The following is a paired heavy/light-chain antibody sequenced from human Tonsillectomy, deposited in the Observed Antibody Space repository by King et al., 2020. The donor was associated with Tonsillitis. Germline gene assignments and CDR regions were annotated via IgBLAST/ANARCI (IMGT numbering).Heavy chain of an antibody. J-gene: IGHJ2*01. D-gene: IGHD3-22*01. V-gene: IGHV3-30-3*01. CDR1: GFIFNNYP. CDR3: ARVPFGNYYEGGYFDL. Sequence: QLVESGGGVVQPGRSLRLSCAASGFIFNNYPIHWVRQAPGKGLEWVAVMSYDGSNKYYADSVKGRFTISSDNSKNTLYLQMNSLRVEDTAVYYCARVPFGNYYEGGYFDLWGRGTLVTVSS. CDR2: MSYDGSNK.
Light chain of an antibody. J-gene: IGKJ3*01. CDR1: QDISNY. V-gene: IGKV1-33*01. CDR2: DVS. CDR3: QQYDNLPFT. Sequence: DIQMTQSPSSLSASVGDRVTITCRASQDISNYLNWYQQKPGKAPKLLIYDVSNLETGVPSRFSGSGSGTDFSFTISSLQPEDIATYYCQQYDNLPFTFGPGTKVDIK.